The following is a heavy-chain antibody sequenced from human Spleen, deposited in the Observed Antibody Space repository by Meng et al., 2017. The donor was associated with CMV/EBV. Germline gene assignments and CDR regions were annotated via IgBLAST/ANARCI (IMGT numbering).Heavy chain of an antibody. CDR1: SCSYD. CDR3: TREYSPMRRQYYDRSGASGP. CDR2: DCSGGST. J-gene: IGHJ5*02. D-gene: IGHD3-22*01. Sequence: SCSYDWSCLTQHRGQDVAWLGYDCSGGSTYYIPSLKSGLTMSIDTTKNQVSLRLSAVTAADTAVYYCTREYSPMRRQYYDRSGASGPWGQGTLVTVSS. V-gene: IGHV4-31*02.